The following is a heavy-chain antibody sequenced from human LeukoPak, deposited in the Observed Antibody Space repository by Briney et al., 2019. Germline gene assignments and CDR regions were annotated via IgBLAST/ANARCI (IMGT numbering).Heavy chain of an antibody. D-gene: IGHD7-27*01. CDR3: ARPNWRSPKDAFDI. V-gene: IGHV4-38-2*02. J-gene: IGHJ3*02. CDR1: GYSISSGYY. CDR2: IYHSGST. Sequence: PSETLSLTCTVSGYSISSGYYWGWIRQPPGKGLEWIGSIYHSGSTYYNPSLKSRVTISVDTSKNQFSLKLSSVTAADTAVYYCARPNWRSPKDAFDIWGQGTMVTVSS.